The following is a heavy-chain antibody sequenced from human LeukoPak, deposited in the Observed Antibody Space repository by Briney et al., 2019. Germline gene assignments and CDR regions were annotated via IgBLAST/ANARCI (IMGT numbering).Heavy chain of an antibody. CDR1: GYTFTSYG. V-gene: IGHV1-18*01. J-gene: IGHJ4*02. D-gene: IGHD2-8*01. Sequence: ASVKVSCTASGYTFTSYGISWVRQAPGQGLEWMGWISAYNGNTNYAQKLQGRVTMTTDTSTSTAYMELRSLRSDDTAVYYCARASVLMVYYYFDYWGQGTLVTVSS. CDR2: ISAYNGNT. CDR3: ARASVLMVYYYFDY.